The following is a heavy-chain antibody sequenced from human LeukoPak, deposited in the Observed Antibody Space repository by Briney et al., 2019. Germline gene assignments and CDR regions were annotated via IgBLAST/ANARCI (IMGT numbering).Heavy chain of an antibody. CDR3: ARSSVVVVAATRYYYYGMDV. Sequence: PSETLSLTCAVYGVSFSGYYWSWIRQPPGKGLEWIGEINHSGSTNYNPSLKSRVTISVDTSKNQFSLKLSSVTAADTAVYYCARSSVVVVAATRYYYYGMDVWGQGTTVTVSS. J-gene: IGHJ6*02. V-gene: IGHV4-34*01. CDR1: GVSFSGYY. CDR2: INHSGST. D-gene: IGHD2-15*01.